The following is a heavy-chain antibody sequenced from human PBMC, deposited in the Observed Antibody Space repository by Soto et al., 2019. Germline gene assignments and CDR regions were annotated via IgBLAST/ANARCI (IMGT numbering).Heavy chain of an antibody. V-gene: IGHV3-23*01. CDR2: ISGSGGST. D-gene: IGHD1-26*01. Sequence: PGGSLRLSCAASGFTFSSYAMSWVRQAPGKGLEWVSAISGSGGSTYYADSVKGRFTISRDNSKKTLYLQMNSLRAEDTAVYYCAKGRGGGSYGYFDYWGQGTLVTVSS. J-gene: IGHJ4*02. CDR3: AKGRGGGSYGYFDY. CDR1: GFTFSSYA.